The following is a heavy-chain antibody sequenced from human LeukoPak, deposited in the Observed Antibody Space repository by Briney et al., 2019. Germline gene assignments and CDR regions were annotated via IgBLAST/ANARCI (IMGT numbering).Heavy chain of an antibody. CDR2: LSDDGRNK. J-gene: IGHJ4*02. CDR1: GFTFSSYA. CDR3: ARDRLGFHYFDY. V-gene: IGHV3-30*04. Sequence: GGSLRLSCAAAGFTFSSYAMHWVRQAPGKGPEWVAVLSDDGRNKYYADSVKGRFTISRDNSKNTLYLQMNSLRAEDTAVYYCARDRLGFHYFDYWGQGTLVTVSS. D-gene: IGHD5-12*01.